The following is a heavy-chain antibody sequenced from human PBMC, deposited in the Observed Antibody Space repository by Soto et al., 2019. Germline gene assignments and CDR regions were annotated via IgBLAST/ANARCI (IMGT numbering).Heavy chain of an antibody. CDR1: GYTFTGYY. D-gene: IGHD6-13*01. Sequence: QVQLVQSGAEVKKPGASVKVSCKASGYTFTGYYMHWVRQAPGQGLEWMGWINPNSGGTNYAQKFQGRVTMTRDTSISPAYMELSRLRSDDTAGDYWAGGGWNIAAAGTGGEDYWGQGTLVTVSS. CDR3: AGGGWNIAAAGTGGEDY. V-gene: IGHV1-2*02. J-gene: IGHJ4*02. CDR2: INPNSGGT.